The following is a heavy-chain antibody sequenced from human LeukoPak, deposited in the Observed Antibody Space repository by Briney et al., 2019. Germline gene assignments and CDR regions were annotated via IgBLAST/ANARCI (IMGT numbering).Heavy chain of an antibody. Sequence: GGSLRLSCAVSGFTVNSNYMSWVRQAPGKGLEWVSVIYSGGHTYYADSVKGRFTISRDNSKNTLYLQMSGLRAEDTAVYYCVKDLPRYYYDNSGDQRPIWGQGTMVTVSS. CDR3: VKDLPRYYYDNSGDQRPI. CDR2: IYSGGHT. J-gene: IGHJ3*02. D-gene: IGHD3-22*01. V-gene: IGHV3-66*01. CDR1: GFTVNSNY.